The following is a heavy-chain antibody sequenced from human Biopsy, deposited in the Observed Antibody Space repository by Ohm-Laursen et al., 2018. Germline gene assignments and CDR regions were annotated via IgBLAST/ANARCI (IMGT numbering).Heavy chain of an antibody. CDR1: GDSINNYN. CDR3: ARGTGRYYVYGAFDI. D-gene: IGHD1-26*01. J-gene: IGHJ3*02. CDR2: IYTGESP. Sequence: SETLSLTCTVSGDSINNYNWSWIRQPAGKGLEWIGRIYTGESPTYNLSLESRATMSVDTSKNQFSLNLRSVTAADTAVYYCARGTGRYYVYGAFDIWGQGTVVTVSS. V-gene: IGHV4-4*07.